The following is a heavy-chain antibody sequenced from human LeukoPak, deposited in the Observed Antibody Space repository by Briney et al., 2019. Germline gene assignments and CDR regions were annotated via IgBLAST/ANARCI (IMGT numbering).Heavy chain of an antibody. D-gene: IGHD4-11*01. V-gene: IGHV3-11*01. CDR3: ARDQGAVTNFFDY. J-gene: IGHJ4*02. Sequence: GGSLRLSCAASGFTFSNAWMSWIRQAPGKGLEWVSYISSSGSIVYYTDSVKGRFTISRDNAKNSLYLQMNSLRAEDTAVYYCARDQGAVTNFFDYWGQGTLVTVSS. CDR1: GFTFSNAW. CDR2: ISSSGSIV.